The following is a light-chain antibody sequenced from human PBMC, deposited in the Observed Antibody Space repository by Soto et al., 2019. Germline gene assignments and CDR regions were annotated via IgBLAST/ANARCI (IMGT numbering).Light chain of an antibody. CDR2: GVS. J-gene: IGLJ1*01. V-gene: IGLV2-14*01. CDR1: RSDIGSYNY. CDR3: ISYTGSSTSYV. Sequence: QSVLTQPASVSGSPGQSITISCSGTRSDIGSYNYVAWYQQFPGKTPKILIYGVSSRPSGVSSRFSGSKSGNTASLTISGLQAEDEADYYCISYTGSSTSYVFGSGTKVPVL.